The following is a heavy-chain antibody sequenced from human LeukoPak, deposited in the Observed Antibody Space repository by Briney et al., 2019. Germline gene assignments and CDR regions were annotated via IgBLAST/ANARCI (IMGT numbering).Heavy chain of an antibody. CDR2: IYSDGST. D-gene: IGHD1-26*01. Sequence: GGSLRLSCAASGLTVSSIYMSWVRQAPGKGLEWVSVIYSDGSTYYAESVKGRFTISRDSSKNTLYLQVNSLRAEDTAVYYCARGAGGSYPFDYWGQGTLVTVSS. V-gene: IGHV3-53*01. J-gene: IGHJ4*02. CDR1: GLTVSSIY. CDR3: ARGAGGSYPFDY.